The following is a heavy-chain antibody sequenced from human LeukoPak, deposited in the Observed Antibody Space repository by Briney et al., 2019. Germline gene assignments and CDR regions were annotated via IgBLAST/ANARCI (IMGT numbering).Heavy chain of an antibody. D-gene: IGHD3-16*01. J-gene: IGHJ3*02. Sequence: PRGSLSLSRAASGFTFSSSVMTWVRQAPGKGLEWVSTISGSGGTTYYADSVKGRFTITRDNSKNTLYLEMDSLRADDTAVYSCAKDPPSVGANAFHIWGQGTMVTVSS. CDR3: AKDPPSVGANAFHI. CDR2: ISGSGGTT. V-gene: IGHV3-23*01. CDR1: GFTFSSSV.